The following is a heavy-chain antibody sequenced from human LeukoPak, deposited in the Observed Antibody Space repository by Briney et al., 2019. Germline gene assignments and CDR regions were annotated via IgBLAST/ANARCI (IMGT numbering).Heavy chain of an antibody. CDR2: IYPGDSDT. D-gene: IGHD6-19*01. CDR1: GYSFTSYW. Sequence: GESLKISCKGSGYSFTSYWIGWVGQLPGKGLEWMGIIYPGDSDTRYSPSFQGQVTISADKSISTAYLQWSSLKASDTAMYYCARLHSSGWYSNWFDPWGQGTLVTVSS. CDR3: ARLHSSGWYSNWFDP. V-gene: IGHV5-51*01. J-gene: IGHJ5*02.